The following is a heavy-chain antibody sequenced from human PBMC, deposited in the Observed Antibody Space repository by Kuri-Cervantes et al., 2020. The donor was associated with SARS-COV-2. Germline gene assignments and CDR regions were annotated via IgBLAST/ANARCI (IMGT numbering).Heavy chain of an antibody. CDR1: GFTFSSYG. J-gene: IGHJ6*02. D-gene: IGHD3-3*01. CDR2: ISYDGSNK. CDR3: ARSVGTIFGVVIGESRSYYGMDV. Sequence: GESLKISCAASGFTFSSYGMHWVRQAPGKGLEWVAVISYDGSNKYYADSVKGRFTISRDNSKNTLHLQMNSLRAADTAVYYCARSVGTIFGVVIGESRSYYGMDVWGQGTTVTVSS. V-gene: IGHV3-30*03.